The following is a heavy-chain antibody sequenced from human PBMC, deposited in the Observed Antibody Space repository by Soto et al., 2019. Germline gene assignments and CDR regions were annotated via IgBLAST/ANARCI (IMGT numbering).Heavy chain of an antibody. CDR2: IYHSGAT. CDR3: AKFEYSGSSAFYYYSGMDV. J-gene: IGHJ6*02. V-gene: IGHV4-31*11. D-gene: IGHD5-12*01. CDR1: GGSITRDNFF. Sequence: QVQLQESGPGLVKPSQTLSLTCAVSGGSITRDNFFWNWIRQRPGKGLEWIGYIYHSGATYYNPSLRSPVVISIDKAKNHFSLNLTSVTAADTAVYYCAKFEYSGSSAFYYYSGMDVWGQGTTVTVSS.